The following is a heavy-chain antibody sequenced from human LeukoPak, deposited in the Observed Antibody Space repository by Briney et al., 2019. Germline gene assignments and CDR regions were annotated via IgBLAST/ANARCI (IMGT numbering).Heavy chain of an antibody. J-gene: IGHJ5*01. CDR1: GGTFSSYA. V-gene: IGHV1-69*05. D-gene: IGHD1-26*01. Sequence: ASVKVSCKASGGTFSSYAFSWVRQAPGQGLQWMGGISHIHETTSYAQQSQGRVTMTTDESTSTAFMELSSLRSEATAIYYCATDDGSATMGFDSWGQGTLLTVSS. CDR3: ATDDGSATMGFDS. CDR2: ISHIHETT.